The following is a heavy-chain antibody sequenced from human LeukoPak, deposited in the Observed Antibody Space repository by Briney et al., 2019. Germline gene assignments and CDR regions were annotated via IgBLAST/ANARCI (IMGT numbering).Heavy chain of an antibody. J-gene: IGHJ4*02. CDR1: GFTFSSYG. CDR2: ISYDGSNK. V-gene: IGHV3-30*18. Sequence: GGSLRLSCAASGFTFSSYGMHWVRQAPGKGLEWVAVISYDGSNKYYADSVKGRFTISRDNSKNTLYLQMNSLRAEDAAVYYCAKGKDSSGHFDYWGQGTLVTVSS. CDR3: AKGKDSSGHFDY. D-gene: IGHD6-19*01.